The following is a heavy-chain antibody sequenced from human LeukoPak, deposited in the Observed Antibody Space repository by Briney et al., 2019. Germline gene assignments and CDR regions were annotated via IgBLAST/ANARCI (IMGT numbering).Heavy chain of an antibody. CDR3: ARDSQGGYYGDY. Sequence: PGGSLRLSCAASGFTFSSYAMSWVRQAPGKGLEWVSAISGSGGSTYYADSVKGRFTISRDNAKNSLYLQMNSLRAEDTAVYYCARDSQGGYYGDYWGQGTLVTVSS. CDR1: GFTFSSYA. CDR2: ISGSGGST. J-gene: IGHJ4*02. D-gene: IGHD3-22*01. V-gene: IGHV3-23*01.